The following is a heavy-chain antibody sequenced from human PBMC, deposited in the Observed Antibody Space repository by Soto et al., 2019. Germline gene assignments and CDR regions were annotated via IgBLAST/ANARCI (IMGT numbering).Heavy chain of an antibody. Sequence: VQLMQSGAEVKQPGSSVKVSCKASGGTFSSHSINWVRQAPGQGLEWMGGIITLFGTANYAQNFQGRATITANQPTSTAYMELNSLRSDDTAVYYCAREVGNGDFSAALLDWGQGTLVTVSS. J-gene: IGHJ4*02. V-gene: IGHV1-69*01. D-gene: IGHD4-17*01. CDR1: GGTFSSHS. CDR2: IITLFGTA. CDR3: AREVGNGDFSAALLD.